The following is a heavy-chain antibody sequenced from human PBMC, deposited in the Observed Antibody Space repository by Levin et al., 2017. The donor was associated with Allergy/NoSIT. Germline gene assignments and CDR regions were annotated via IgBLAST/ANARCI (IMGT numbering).Heavy chain of an antibody. Sequence: GGSLRLSCAASGFTFSSYGMHWVRQAPGKGLEWVAVISYDGSNKYYADSVKGRFTISRDNSKNTLYLQMNSLRAEDTAVYYCAKELHGANDYWGQGTLVTVSS. CDR1: GFTFSSYG. CDR3: AKELHGANDY. J-gene: IGHJ4*02. D-gene: IGHD4-11*01. V-gene: IGHV3-30*18. CDR2: ISYDGSNK.